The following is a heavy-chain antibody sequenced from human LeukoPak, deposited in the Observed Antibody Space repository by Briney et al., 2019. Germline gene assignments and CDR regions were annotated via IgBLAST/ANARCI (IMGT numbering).Heavy chain of an antibody. CDR2: ISGSDGST. D-gene: IGHD1-26*01. CDR1: GFTFSSYA. CDR3: TRAPGGSYYYY. Sequence: GGSLRLSCAASGFTFSSYAMSWVRQAPGKGLEWVSAISGSDGSTYYADSAKGRFTISRDNAKNTLYLQMNSLRAEDTAVYYCTRAPGGSYYYYWGQGTLVTVSS. J-gene: IGHJ4*02. V-gene: IGHV3-23*01.